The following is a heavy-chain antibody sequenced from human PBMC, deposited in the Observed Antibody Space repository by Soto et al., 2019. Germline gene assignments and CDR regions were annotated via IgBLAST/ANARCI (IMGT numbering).Heavy chain of an antibody. CDR3: ARGRVLGSKSSHY. J-gene: IGHJ4*02. V-gene: IGHV4-59*01. Sequence: SETLFLTCTVSGGFISDYYWSWIRQPPGKGLEWIGYIYSSGSTNYNPSLKSRVTISADTSKNQFSLRLTSVTAADTAVYYCARGRVLGSKSSHYWGQGTVVTVSS. D-gene: IGHD2-2*01. CDR2: IYSSGST. CDR1: GGFISDYY.